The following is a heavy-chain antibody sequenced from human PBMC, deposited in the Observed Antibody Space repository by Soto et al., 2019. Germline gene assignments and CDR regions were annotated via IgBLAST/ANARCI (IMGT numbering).Heavy chain of an antibody. Sequence: QVQLQESGPGLVKPSGTLSLTCAVSGGSISTSNWWSWVRQPPGEGLVWIGEVYRTGSTNYNPSRESPVILSVDKSTIQFSMKLASVTAADTAVYYCARARATIAAAAIFDCWGQGTLVTVSS. J-gene: IGHJ4*02. CDR2: VYRTGST. CDR3: ARARATIAAAAIFDC. D-gene: IGHD6-13*01. V-gene: IGHV4-4*02. CDR1: GGSISTSNW.